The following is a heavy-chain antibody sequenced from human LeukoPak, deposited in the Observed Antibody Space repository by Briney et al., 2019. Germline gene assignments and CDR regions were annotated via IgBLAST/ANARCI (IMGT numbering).Heavy chain of an antibody. J-gene: IGHJ3*02. CDR3: TTVLRYCTNGVCLRSGAFAI. CDR1: GFTLNNAW. D-gene: IGHD2-8*01. Sequence: PGGSLRLSCAASGFTLNNAWMSWVRQAPGKGLEWVGRIKSKTDGGTPDYAATVTGRFTISRDDSKNTLYLQMNSLKTEDTAVYYCTTVLRYCTNGVCLRSGAFAISGEGRMVTV. CDR2: IKSKTDGGTP. V-gene: IGHV3-15*01.